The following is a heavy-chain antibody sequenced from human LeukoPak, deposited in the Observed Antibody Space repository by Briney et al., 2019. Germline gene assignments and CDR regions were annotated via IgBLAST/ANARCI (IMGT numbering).Heavy chain of an antibody. J-gene: IGHJ4*02. CDR2: ISSSSSYI. CDR3: ARDIIVAWNFDF. CDR1: GFTFSSYS. D-gene: IGHD1-1*01. Sequence: KPGGSLRLSCAASGFTFSSYSMNWVRQAPGKGLEWVSSISSSSSYIYYADSVKGRFTISRDNAKNSLYLQMNSLRAEDKAIYYCARDIIVAWNFDFWGPGTLVTVSS. V-gene: IGHV3-21*04.